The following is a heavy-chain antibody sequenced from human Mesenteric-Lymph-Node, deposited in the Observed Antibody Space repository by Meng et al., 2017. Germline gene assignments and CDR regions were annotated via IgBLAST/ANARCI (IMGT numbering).Heavy chain of an antibody. V-gene: IGHV4-30-4*01. CDR2: IHSSGST. J-gene: IGHJ2*01. CDR1: GGSISSGNHY. CDR3: ARGQKGYFDL. Sequence: QGQLQESGPGLVKPSQTLSLTCTVSGGSISSGNHYWSWIRQHPGKGLEWIGYIHSSGSTYYNPSLRSRLTISVGTSKNQFSLKLSSVTAADTAVYYCARGQKGYFDLWGRGTLVTVSS.